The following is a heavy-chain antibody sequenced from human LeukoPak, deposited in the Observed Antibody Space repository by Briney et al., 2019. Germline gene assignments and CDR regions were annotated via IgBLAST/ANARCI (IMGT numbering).Heavy chain of an antibody. CDR1: GYSISSGYY. D-gene: IGHD6-6*01. J-gene: IGHJ4*02. Sequence: SETLSLTCTVSGYSISSGYYWGWIRQPPGKGLEWIGNIYPTGSTYYNPSLKSRVTISVDTSKNQFSLKLSSVTAADTAVYYCARGWDSSSSVDYWGQGTLVTVSS. CDR2: IYPTGST. V-gene: IGHV4-38-2*02. CDR3: ARGWDSSSSVDY.